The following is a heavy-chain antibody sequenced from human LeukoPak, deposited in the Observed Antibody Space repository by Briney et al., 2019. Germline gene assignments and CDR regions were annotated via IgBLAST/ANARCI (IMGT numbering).Heavy chain of an antibody. D-gene: IGHD2-21*01. CDR3: ARAPISSPFYFDY. V-gene: IGHV3-20*04. J-gene: IGHJ4*02. CDR2: INWSGGST. Sequence: GGSLRLSCTASGFAFAEHGMSWVRQVPGKGLEWVSGINWSGGSTGYADPLRGRFTISRDNAKNSLYLQMDSLRAEDTALYYCARAPISSPFYFDYWGQGTLVTVSS. CDR1: GFAFAEHG.